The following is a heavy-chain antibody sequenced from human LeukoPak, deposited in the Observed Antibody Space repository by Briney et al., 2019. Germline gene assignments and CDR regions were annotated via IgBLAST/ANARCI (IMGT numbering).Heavy chain of an antibody. V-gene: IGHV3-21*01. D-gene: IGHD6-13*01. CDR1: GFTFSSYS. Sequence: GGSLRLSCAASGFTFSSYSMNWVRQAPGKGLEWVSSISSSSSYIYYADSVKGRFTISRDNSKNTLYLQMNSLRAEDTAVYYCARDQEIAAAGSFDYWGQGTLVTVSS. CDR3: ARDQEIAAAGSFDY. J-gene: IGHJ4*02. CDR2: ISSSSSYI.